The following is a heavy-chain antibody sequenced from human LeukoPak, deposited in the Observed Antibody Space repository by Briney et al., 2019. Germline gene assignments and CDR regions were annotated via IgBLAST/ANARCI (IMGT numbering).Heavy chain of an antibody. D-gene: IGHD6-19*01. CDR2: IRYDGITK. CDR1: GFTFSGYG. V-gene: IGHV3-30*02. J-gene: IGHJ4*02. Sequence: GGSLRLSCEASGFTFSGYGMHWVRQAPGKGLEWLAFIRYDGITKTYGDSVKGRFTISRDNSDNMLNLQMNSLRPEDTAVYFCANEAGMAFDYWGQGALVTVSS. CDR3: ANEAGMAFDY.